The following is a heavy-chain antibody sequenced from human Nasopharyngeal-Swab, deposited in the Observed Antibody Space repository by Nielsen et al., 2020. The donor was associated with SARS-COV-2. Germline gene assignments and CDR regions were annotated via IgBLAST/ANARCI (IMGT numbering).Heavy chain of an antibody. Sequence: GESLKISCQASGYSFPVFWVGWVRQMPGRGLEWMGNIYPHDSDTRYSPSFQGQVTISVDKSISTAYLQWSSLKASDSAMYYCARQASSNGNYYFDYWAQGTLVSVSS. D-gene: IGHD2-8*01. CDR2: IYPHDSDT. J-gene: IGHJ4*02. CDR1: GYSFPVFW. CDR3: ARQASSNGNYYFDY. V-gene: IGHV5-51*01.